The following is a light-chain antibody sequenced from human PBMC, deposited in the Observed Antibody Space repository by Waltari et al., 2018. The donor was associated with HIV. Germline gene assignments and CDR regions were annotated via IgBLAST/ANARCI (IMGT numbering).Light chain of an antibody. Sequence: IVLTQSPATLSVSRGERVTLSCRASQSVTFNLAWYQQRPGQAPSLLIYGASTRATGIPARFSGSGSGTEFTLTISSLQSEDFAIYYCQQYNDWPPLTFGGGTKVEIK. J-gene: IGKJ4*01. CDR1: QSVTFN. V-gene: IGKV3D-15*01. CDR2: GAS. CDR3: QQYNDWPPLT.